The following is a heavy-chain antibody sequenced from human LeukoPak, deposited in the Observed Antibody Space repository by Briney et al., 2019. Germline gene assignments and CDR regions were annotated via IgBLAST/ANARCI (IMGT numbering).Heavy chain of an antibody. CDR3: AKENSYGCAAN. Sequence: PGRSLRLSCAASGFTFSTYGMHWVRQAPGKGLEWLAVISYAGNNEYYADSVKGRFTISRDNSNNTLCLQMSSLRAEDTAVYYCAKENSYGCAANWGQGTLVTVSS. J-gene: IGHJ4*02. D-gene: IGHD5-18*01. V-gene: IGHV3-30*18. CDR2: ISYAGNNE. CDR1: GFTFSTYG.